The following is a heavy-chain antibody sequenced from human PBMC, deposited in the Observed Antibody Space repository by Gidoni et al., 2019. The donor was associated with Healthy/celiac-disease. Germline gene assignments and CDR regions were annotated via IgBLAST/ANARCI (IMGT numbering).Heavy chain of an antibody. D-gene: IGHD2-15*01. V-gene: IGHV4-34*01. CDR2: INHSGST. CDR1: GGSFSGYY. Sequence: QVQLQQWGAGLLKPSETLSLTCAVDGGSFSGYYWSWIRQPPGKGLAWIGEINHSGSTNYNPSLKSRVTISVDTSKNQFSLKLSSVTAADTAVYYCARADCSGGSCYYGPAGSYFQHWGQGTLVTVSS. J-gene: IGHJ1*01. CDR3: ARADCSGGSCYYGPAGSYFQH.